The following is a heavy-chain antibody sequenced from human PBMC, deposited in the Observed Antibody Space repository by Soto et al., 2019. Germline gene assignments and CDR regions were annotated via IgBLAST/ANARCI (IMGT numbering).Heavy chain of an antibody. CDR1: GIEFSNYA. V-gene: IGHV3-23*01. CDR3: AKDGNWLDVYYDV. D-gene: IGHD3-16*01. CDR2: VSASGRSR. Sequence: RGSLRLSCVGSGIEFSNYAMSWVRQAPGKGLEWVSIVSASGRSRYHADSVKGRFTISRDNSKNTLYLHMTNLRAEDTAVYYCAKDGNWLDVYYDVWGQGTPVTVSS. J-gene: IGHJ4*02.